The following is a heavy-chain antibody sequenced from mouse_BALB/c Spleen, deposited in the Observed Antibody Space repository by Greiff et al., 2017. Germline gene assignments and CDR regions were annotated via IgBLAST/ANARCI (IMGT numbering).Heavy chain of an antibody. Sequence: VQLQQSGTVLARPGASVKMSCKASGYSFTSYWMHWVKQRPGQGLEWIGAIYPGNSDTSYNQKFKGKAKLTAVTSASTAYMELSSLTNEDSAVYYCTREGLPFYAMDDWGQGTSVTVSS. CDR3: TREGLPFYAMDD. D-gene: IGHD2-4*01. J-gene: IGHJ4*01. V-gene: IGHV1-5*01. CDR2: IYPGNSDT. CDR1: GYSFTSYW.